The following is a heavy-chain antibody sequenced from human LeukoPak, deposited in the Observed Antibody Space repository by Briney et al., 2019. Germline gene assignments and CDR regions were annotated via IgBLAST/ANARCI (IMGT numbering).Heavy chain of an antibody. CDR1: GYTFSGYY. V-gene: IGHV1-2*02. D-gene: IGHD3-22*01. CDR2: INPKSGGT. Sequence: WASVKVSCKASGYTFSGYYMHWVRQAPGQGLEWMGWINPKSGGTNYAQKFQGRVTMTRDTSISTAYMELSRLRFDDTAVYYCASGSSFDSSGRGFDYWGQGTLVAVSS. J-gene: IGHJ4*02. CDR3: ASGSSFDSSGRGFDY.